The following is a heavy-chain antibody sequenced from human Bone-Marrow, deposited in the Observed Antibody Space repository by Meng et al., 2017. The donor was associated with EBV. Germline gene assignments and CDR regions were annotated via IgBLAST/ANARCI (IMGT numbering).Heavy chain of an antibody. CDR3: ASESGRGYTPDY. D-gene: IGHD3-10*01. V-gene: IGHV1-69*01. CDR2: LMPMFGAP. J-gene: IGHJ4*02. Sequence: QVQLVQSGAEVKMPGSSVKVSCKTSGVTFNRDAVSWVRQAPGQGLEWMGGLMPMFGAPNYAQKFQDRVTITADESTSTHYMELSSLRSEDTAVYYCASESGRGYTPDYWGQGTLVTVSS. CDR1: GVTFNRDA.